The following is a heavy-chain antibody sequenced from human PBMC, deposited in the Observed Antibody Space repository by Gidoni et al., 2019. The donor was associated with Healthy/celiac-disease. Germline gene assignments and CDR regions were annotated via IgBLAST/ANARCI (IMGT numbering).Heavy chain of an antibody. J-gene: IGHJ4*02. V-gene: IGHV3-9*01. D-gene: IGHD3-10*01. CDR1: GFTFDDYA. CDR3: AKGRELLLLPFDY. Sequence: EVQLVESGGGLVQPGRSLRLSCAASGFTFDDYAMHWVRQAPGKGLEWVSGISWNSGSIGYADSVKGRFTISRDNAKNSLYLQMNSLRAEDTALYYCAKGRELLLLPFDYWGQGTLVTVSS. CDR2: ISWNSGSI.